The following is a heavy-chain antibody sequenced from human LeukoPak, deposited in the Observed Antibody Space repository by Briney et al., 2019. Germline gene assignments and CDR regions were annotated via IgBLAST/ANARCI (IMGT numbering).Heavy chain of an antibody. J-gene: IGHJ4*02. D-gene: IGHD5-12*01. CDR1: GVSFSGYY. CDR3: ARGGKWLRFPSGY. CDR2: INHSGST. V-gene: IGHV4-34*01. Sequence: SETLSLTCAAYGVSFSGYYWSWIRQPPGKGLEWIGEINHSGSTNYNPSLKSQVTISVDTSKNQFSLKLSSVTAADTAVYYCARGGKWLRFPSGYWGQGTLVTVSS.